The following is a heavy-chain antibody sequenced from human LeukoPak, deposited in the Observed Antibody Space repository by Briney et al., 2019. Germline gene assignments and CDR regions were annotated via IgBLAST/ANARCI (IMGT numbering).Heavy chain of an antibody. D-gene: IGHD4-17*01. CDR1: GFTFSSYE. Sequence: GGSLRLSCAASGFTFSSYEMNWVRQAPGKGLERVSYISSSGSTIYYADSVKGRFTISRDNAKNSLYLQMNSQRAEDTAVYYCARQELYGDYYWGQGTLVTVSS. J-gene: IGHJ4*02. CDR2: ISSSGSTI. V-gene: IGHV3-48*03. CDR3: ARQELYGDYY.